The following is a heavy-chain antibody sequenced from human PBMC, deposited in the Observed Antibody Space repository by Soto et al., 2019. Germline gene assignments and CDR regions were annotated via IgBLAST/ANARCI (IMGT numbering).Heavy chain of an antibody. J-gene: IGHJ4*02. Sequence: SVKAFRKSAGCTFSSDYMHWLRQDHEKGLEWMGIINPSGGSTSYAQKFQGRVTMTRDTSTSTVYMELSSLRSEDTAVYYCARGTVEMATIITGDFDYWGQGTLVTVSS. CDR3: ARGTVEMATIITGDFDY. CDR2: INPSGGST. CDR1: GCTFSSDY. V-gene: IGHV1-46*01. D-gene: IGHD4-4*01.